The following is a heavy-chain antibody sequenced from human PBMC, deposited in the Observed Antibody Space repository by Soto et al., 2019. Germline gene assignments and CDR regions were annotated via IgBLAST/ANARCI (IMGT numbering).Heavy chain of an antibody. D-gene: IGHD2-15*01. J-gene: IGHJ6*02. Sequence: QVQLVESGGGVVQPGRSLRLSCAASGFTFSSYGMHWVRQAPGKGLEWVAVISYDGSNKYYADSVKGRFTISRDNSKNTLYLQMNSLRAEDTAVYYCANDGGYYYYGMDVWGQGTTVTVSS. V-gene: IGHV3-30*18. CDR2: ISYDGSNK. CDR1: GFTFSSYG. CDR3: ANDGGYYYYGMDV.